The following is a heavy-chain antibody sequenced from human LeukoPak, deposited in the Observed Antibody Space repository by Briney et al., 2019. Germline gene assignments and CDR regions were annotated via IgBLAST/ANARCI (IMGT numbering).Heavy chain of an antibody. CDR1: GYTFTSYY. V-gene: IGHV1-46*01. CDR2: INPSGGST. Sequence: ASVKVSCTASGYTFTSYYMHWGRQAPGQGREWRGIINPSGGSTSYAQKFQGRVTMTRDTSTSTVSLELSSLRSEDTAVYYCARRYGSGWSGGMDVWGQGTTVTVSS. D-gene: IGHD6-19*01. CDR3: ARRYGSGWSGGMDV. J-gene: IGHJ6*02.